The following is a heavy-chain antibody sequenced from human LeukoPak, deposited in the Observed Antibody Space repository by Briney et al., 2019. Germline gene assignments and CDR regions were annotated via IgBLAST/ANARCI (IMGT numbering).Heavy chain of an antibody. CDR3: ARSPRKYWYFDL. Sequence: PGESLKISCKGSGYSFTSYWIGWVRPMPGKGLEWMGIIYPGDSDARYSPSFQGQVTISADKSISTAYLQWTSLKASDTAIYYCARSPRKYWYFDLWGRGTLVTVSS. CDR1: GYSFTSYW. CDR2: IYPGDSDA. J-gene: IGHJ2*01. V-gene: IGHV5-51*01.